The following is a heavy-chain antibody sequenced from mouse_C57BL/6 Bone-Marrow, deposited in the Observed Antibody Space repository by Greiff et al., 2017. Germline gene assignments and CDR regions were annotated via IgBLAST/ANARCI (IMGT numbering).Heavy chain of an antibody. CDR1: GFTFSSYG. J-gene: IGHJ2*01. D-gene: IGHD1-2*01. V-gene: IGHV5-6*01. CDR2: IRSGGSYT. Sequence: EVQLVESGGDLVKPGGSLKLSCAASGFTFSSYGMSWVRQTPDKRLEWVATIRSGGSYTYYPDSVKGRFTISRDNAKNTLYLQMSSLKSEDTAMYYCARRGLLRLFDYWGQGTTLTVSA. CDR3: ARRGLLRLFDY.